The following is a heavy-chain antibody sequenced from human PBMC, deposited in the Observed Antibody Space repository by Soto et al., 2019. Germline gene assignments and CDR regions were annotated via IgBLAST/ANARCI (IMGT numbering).Heavy chain of an antibody. Sequence: EALLLDSGGDFVQPGGSLRLSCAASGFTFSSKAMSWVRQAPGMGLEWVSSVSGSGGSTYYADSVKGRFTISRDNSKNMLYLQMDSLRAEDSAVYYCARIMDDYWGQGTLVTVSS. CDR2: VSGSGGST. D-gene: IGHD3-16*01. CDR3: ARIMDDY. J-gene: IGHJ4*02. CDR1: GFTFSSKA. V-gene: IGHV3-23*01.